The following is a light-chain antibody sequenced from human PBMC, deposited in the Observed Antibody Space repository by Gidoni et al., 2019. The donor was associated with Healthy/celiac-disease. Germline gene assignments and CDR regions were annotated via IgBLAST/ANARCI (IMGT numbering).Light chain of an antibody. CDR2: GAS. J-gene: IGKJ4*01. V-gene: IGKV3-15*01. CDR3: QQYNNWLSLT. Sequence: EIVMTQSPATLSVSLGERATLSCRASQSVSSSLAWYQQKPGQAPRLLIYGASTRATGIPARFSGSGSGTEFTLTISSLQSEDFAVYYCQQYNNWLSLTFGGXTKVEIK. CDR1: QSVSSS.